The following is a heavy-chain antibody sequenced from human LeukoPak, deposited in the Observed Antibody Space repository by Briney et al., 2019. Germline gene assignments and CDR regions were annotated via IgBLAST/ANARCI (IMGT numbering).Heavy chain of an antibody. Sequence: SETLSLTCTVSGASVSSDTYCWGWIRQPPGKGLESLATVYSTGSTYYNPSLQSRLSISVDTSRNQISLRLSSVTAADTALYFCSSRYCPPADYSFLGAFWGHGTLVTVSS. V-gene: IGHV4-39*01. D-gene: IGHD2-15*01. J-gene: IGHJ4*01. CDR1: GASVSSDTYC. CDR2: VYSTGST. CDR3: SSRYCPPADYSFLGAF.